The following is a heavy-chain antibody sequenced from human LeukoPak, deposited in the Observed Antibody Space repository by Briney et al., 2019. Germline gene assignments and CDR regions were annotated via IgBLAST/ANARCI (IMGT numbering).Heavy chain of an antibody. V-gene: IGHV3-53*01. J-gene: IGHJ4*02. Sequence: GGSLRLSCAASGFTVNNYYMTWVRQAPGKGLECVSILYSGGMTYYADSVKGRFTISTDTSKNPVNLQMNSLRAEDTAIYYCARMFGGNYYGYYFDYWGQGSMLTVSS. D-gene: IGHD1-26*01. CDR3: ARMFGGNYYGYYFDY. CDR2: LYSGGMT. CDR1: GFTVNNYY.